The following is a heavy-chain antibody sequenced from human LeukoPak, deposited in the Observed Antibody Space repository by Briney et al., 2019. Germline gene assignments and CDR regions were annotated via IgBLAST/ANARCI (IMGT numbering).Heavy chain of an antibody. D-gene: IGHD6-13*01. CDR2: INQGEGEK. CDR1: GLTFSDFW. J-gene: IGHJ4*02. V-gene: IGHV3-7*01. CDR3: ARDLVAADVY. Sequence: PGGSLRLSCTASGLTFSDFWMGWVRQAPGKGLEWVATINQGEGEKYYVDSVKGRFTISRDNAKNSLYLQMNSLRAEDTAVYYCARDLVAADVYWGQGTLVTVSS.